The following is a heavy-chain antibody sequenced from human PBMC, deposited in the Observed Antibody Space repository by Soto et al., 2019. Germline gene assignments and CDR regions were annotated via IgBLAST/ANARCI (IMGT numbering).Heavy chain of an antibody. D-gene: IGHD2-15*01. CDR3: AASRAGCNP. CDR2: INP. CDR1: GGTFSNYV. Sequence: SGKVSCKASGGTFSNYVIICVRQAPGQGRGWMGGINPNDAQKFQGRVTIRVDKSTNTAYMGLSSLTAEDRAIYSCAASRAGCNPGGQGPRVTVSS. J-gene: IGHJ4*02. V-gene: IGHV1-69*10.